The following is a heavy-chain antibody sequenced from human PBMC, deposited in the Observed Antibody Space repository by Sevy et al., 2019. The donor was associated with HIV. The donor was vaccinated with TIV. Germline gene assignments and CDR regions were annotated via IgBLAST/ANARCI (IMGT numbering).Heavy chain of an antibody. J-gene: IGHJ4*02. CDR3: AREHSGRGDGLDY. CDR2: ISSSSSTI. CDR1: GFTFSSYS. D-gene: IGHD1-26*01. V-gene: IGHV3-48*02. Sequence: GGSLRLSCAASGFTFSSYSMNWVRQAPGKGLEWVSYISSSSSTIYYADSVKGRFTISRANAKNSLCLQMSSRRDDDTAVYYCAREHSGRGDGLDYWGQGTLVTVSS.